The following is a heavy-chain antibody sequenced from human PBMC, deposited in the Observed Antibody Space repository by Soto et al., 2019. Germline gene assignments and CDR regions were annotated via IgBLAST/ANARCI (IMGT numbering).Heavy chain of an antibody. V-gene: IGHV4-34*01. J-gene: IGHJ5*02. CDR3: ARRGVLSIAARGWFDP. CDR1: GGSFSGYY. Sequence: SETLSLTCAVYGGSFSGYYWSWIRQPPGKGLEWIGEINHSGSTNYNPSLKSRVTISVDTSKNQFSLKLSSVTAADTAVYYCARRGVLSIAARGWFDPWGQGTLVTVSS. CDR2: INHSGST. D-gene: IGHD6-6*01.